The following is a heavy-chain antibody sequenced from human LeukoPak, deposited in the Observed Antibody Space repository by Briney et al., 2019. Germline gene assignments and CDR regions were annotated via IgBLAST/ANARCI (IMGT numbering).Heavy chain of an antibody. CDR3: ARCRDLGDYYFDR. CDR1: GGSISSGAYY. CDR2: IFYSGDT. J-gene: IGHJ4*02. D-gene: IGHD3-16*01. Sequence: PSETLSLTCTVSGGSISSGAYYWSWIRQHPGKGLEWIGYIFYSGDTYYNPSLRSRVTISLDTSRNQFSLKLSSVTAADTAVYYCARCRDLGDYYFDRWGQGTLVTVSS. V-gene: IGHV4-31*03.